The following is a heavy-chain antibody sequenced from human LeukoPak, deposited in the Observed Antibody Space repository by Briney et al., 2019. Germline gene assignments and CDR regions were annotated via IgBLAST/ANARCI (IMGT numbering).Heavy chain of an antibody. D-gene: IGHD3-10*01. CDR1: GFTFSSYE. CDR2: IYTGGIT. CDR3: ARQHYYGSGLLDY. Sequence: PGGSLRLSCAASGFTFSSYEMNWVRQAPGKGLEWVSVIYTGGITYYADSVKGRFTLSRDNSKNTVYLQMNSLRAEDTAVYYCARQHYYGSGLLDYWGQGTLVTVSS. V-gene: IGHV3-66*04. J-gene: IGHJ4*02.